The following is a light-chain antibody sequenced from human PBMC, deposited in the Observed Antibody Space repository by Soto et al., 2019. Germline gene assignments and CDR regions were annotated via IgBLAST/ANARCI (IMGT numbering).Light chain of an antibody. J-gene: IGKJ2*01. CDR2: GAS. CDR3: HQYGSSPSYT. Sequence: EIVLTQSPGTLSLSPGERATLSCRASQSASSSYLAWYQQKPGQAPRLLIYGASSRATGIPDRFSGSGSGTYFTLTISRLEPEDFAVYYCHQYGSSPSYTFGQGTKLEIK. V-gene: IGKV3-20*01. CDR1: QSASSSY.